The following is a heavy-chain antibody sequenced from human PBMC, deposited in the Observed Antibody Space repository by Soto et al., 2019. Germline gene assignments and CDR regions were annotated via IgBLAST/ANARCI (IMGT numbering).Heavy chain of an antibody. V-gene: IGHV4-34*01. CDR1: GGSVSGHS. CDR3: ARGAYCGVDCFFWFDA. CDR2: INNGGRV. Sequence: SETLSLTCAVYGGSVSGHSGTWIRHSPGKGLEWIGDINNGGRVKYSPSVKSRVTISLDTCKNQFSLTLSAVNAADTAVYYCARGAYCGVDCFFWFDAGGQGARVTVSS. J-gene: IGHJ5*02. D-gene: IGHD2-21*02.